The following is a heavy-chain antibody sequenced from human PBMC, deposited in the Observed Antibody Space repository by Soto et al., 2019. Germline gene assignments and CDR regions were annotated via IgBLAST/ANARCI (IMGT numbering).Heavy chain of an antibody. V-gene: IGHV3-48*01. Sequence: EVQLVESGGGLVQPGGSLRLSCAASGFTFSSYSMNWVRQAPGKGLEWVSYITTSSSTIYYADSVKGRFTISRDNAKNSLYLHMNSLRAEDTAVYYCAVFRTGSGGRYYYGMDVWGQGTTVTVSS. CDR3: AVFRTGSGGRYYYGMDV. J-gene: IGHJ6*02. CDR2: ITTSSSTI. D-gene: IGHD2-15*01. CDR1: GFTFSSYS.